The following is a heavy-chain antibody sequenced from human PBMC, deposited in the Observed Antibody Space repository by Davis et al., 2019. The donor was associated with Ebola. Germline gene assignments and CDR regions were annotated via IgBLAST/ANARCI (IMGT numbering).Heavy chain of an antibody. Sequence: GGSLRLSCKGSGYGFADYWIAWVRQTPGKGLEWMGIIYAGDSDTRYSPSFEGQVTISVDRSITTAYLQWRSLRASDTATYYCARQESLYGSSDYWGQGTLVTVSS. D-gene: IGHD2-15*01. CDR2: IYAGDSDT. V-gene: IGHV5-51*01. CDR3: ARQESLYGSSDY. J-gene: IGHJ4*02. CDR1: GYGFADYW.